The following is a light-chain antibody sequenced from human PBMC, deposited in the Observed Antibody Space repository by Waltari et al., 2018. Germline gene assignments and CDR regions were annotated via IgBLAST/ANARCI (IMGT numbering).Light chain of an antibody. Sequence: QSALTQPASVSGSPGQSITISCTGTSSDVGGYNYVPWYQQHQGKAPKFIIYDVSKRPSGVSNRFSGSKSGNTASLTISGLQAEDEADYYCCSYAGSSTPVIFGGGTKLTVL. V-gene: IGLV2-23*02. J-gene: IGLJ2*01. CDR3: CSYAGSSTPVI. CDR2: DVS. CDR1: SSDVGGYNY.